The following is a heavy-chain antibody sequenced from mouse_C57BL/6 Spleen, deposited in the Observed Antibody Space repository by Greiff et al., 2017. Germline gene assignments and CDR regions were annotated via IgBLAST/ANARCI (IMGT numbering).Heavy chain of an antibody. CDR3: ARGEDDYAWFAY. J-gene: IGHJ3*01. D-gene: IGHD2-4*01. V-gene: IGHV1-55*01. CDR1: GYTFTSYW. CDR2: IYPGSGST. Sequence: QVQLQQPGAELVKPGASVKMSCKASGYTFTSYWITWVKQRPGQGLEWIGDIYPGSGSTNYNEKFKSKATLTVDTSSSTAYMQLSSLTSEDSAVYYYARGEDDYAWFAYWGQGTLVTVSA.